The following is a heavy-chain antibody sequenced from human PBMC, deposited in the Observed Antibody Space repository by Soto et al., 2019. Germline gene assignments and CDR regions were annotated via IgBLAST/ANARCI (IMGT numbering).Heavy chain of an antibody. V-gene: IGHV4-30-4*01. D-gene: IGHD3-22*01. CDR2: IYYSGST. CDR1: GGSISSGDYY. J-gene: IGHJ5*02. CDR3: ARDHYYDSSGYYDWFYP. Sequence: SETLSLTCTVSGGSISSGDYYWSWIRQPPGKGLEWIGYIYYSGSTYYNPSLKSRVTISVDTSKNQFSLKLSSVTAADTAVYYCARDHYYDSSGYYDWFYPWGQGTLVTVSS.